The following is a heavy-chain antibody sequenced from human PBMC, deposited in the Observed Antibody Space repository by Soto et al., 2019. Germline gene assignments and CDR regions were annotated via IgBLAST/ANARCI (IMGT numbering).Heavy chain of an antibody. CDR2: IWYDGSNK. CDR3: ARSTPYCSSTSCPQYFQH. J-gene: IGHJ1*01. D-gene: IGHD2-2*01. V-gene: IGHV3-33*01. CDR1: VFTFSSYG. Sequence: PGGSLRLSCAASVFTFSSYGMHWVRQAPGKGLEWVAVIWYDGSNKYYADSVKGRFTISRDNSKNTLYLQMNSLRAEDTAVYYCARSTPYCSSTSCPQYFQHWGQGTLVTVSS.